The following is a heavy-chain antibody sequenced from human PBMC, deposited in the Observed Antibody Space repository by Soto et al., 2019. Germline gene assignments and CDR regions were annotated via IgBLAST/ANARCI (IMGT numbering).Heavy chain of an antibody. CDR3: AADSSLVYCCVGSCLYEDVYDF. Sequence: SLKVSCKASGFTFTSSAMQWVLQARGQRLEWIGWIVVGSGNTNYAQKFQERVTITRDMSTSTAYMELSSLRSEDTAVYYCAADSSLVYCCVGSCLYEDVYDFSTQGT. J-gene: IGHJ3*01. D-gene: IGHD2-15*01. CDR1: GFTFTSSA. CDR2: IVVGSGNT. V-gene: IGHV1-58*02.